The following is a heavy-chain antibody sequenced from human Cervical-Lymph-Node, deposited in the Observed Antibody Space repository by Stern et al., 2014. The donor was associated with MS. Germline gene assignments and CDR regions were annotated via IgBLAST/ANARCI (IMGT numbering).Heavy chain of an antibody. Sequence: VQLVQSGAEVKKPGKSLKISCKGSGYNFTSYWIGWGRQVPGKGLEWVGVIYPGDSDTRYSPSFQSQVTISADNSISTAYLQWSSLKASDTAMYYCARRLCSGGSCYPDYWGQGTLVTVSS. CDR2: IYPGDSDT. D-gene: IGHD2-15*01. J-gene: IGHJ4*02. CDR3: ARRLCSGGSCYPDY. V-gene: IGHV5-51*01. CDR1: GYNFTSYW.